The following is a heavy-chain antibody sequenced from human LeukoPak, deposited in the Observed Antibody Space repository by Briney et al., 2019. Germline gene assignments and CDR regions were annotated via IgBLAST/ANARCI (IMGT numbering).Heavy chain of an antibody. CDR2: ISYDGSNK. CDR1: GFTFSSYA. J-gene: IGHJ4*02. D-gene: IGHD5-12*01. V-gene: IGHV3-30*04. CDR3: ARSLDIVATIVDY. Sequence: PGGSLRLSCAASGFTFSSYAMHWVRQAPGKGLEWVAVISYDGSNKYHADSEKGRFTISRDNSKNTLYLQMNSLRAEDTAVYYCARSLDIVATIVDYWGQGTLVTVSS.